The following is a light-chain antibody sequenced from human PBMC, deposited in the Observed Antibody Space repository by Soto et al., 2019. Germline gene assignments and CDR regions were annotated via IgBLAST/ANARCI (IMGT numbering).Light chain of an antibody. CDR1: SSDVGGYNY. J-gene: IGLJ1*01. CDR2: EVS. CDR3: SSYTSSSTLFYV. Sequence: QSVLTQPASVSGSPGQSITISCTGTSSDVGGYNYVSWYQQHPGKAPKLMIYEVSNRPSRVSNRFSGSKSGNTASLTISGLQAEDEADYYCSSYTSSSTLFYVFGTGTKVTVL. V-gene: IGLV2-14*01.